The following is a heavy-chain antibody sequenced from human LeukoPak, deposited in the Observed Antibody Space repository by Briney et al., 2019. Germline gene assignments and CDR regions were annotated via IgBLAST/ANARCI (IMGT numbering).Heavy chain of an antibody. V-gene: IGHV3-23*01. Sequence: GGSLRLSCAAFTFGTYAMSWVRQAPGKGLEWVSAISGSGGSTYYADSAKGRFTISRDNSKNTLYLQMNSLRAEDTAVYYCAKGNTWSIAAPLDYWGQGTLVTVSS. D-gene: IGHD6-6*01. CDR3: AKGNTWSIAAPLDY. CDR2: ISGSGGST. CDR1: FTFGTYA. J-gene: IGHJ4*02.